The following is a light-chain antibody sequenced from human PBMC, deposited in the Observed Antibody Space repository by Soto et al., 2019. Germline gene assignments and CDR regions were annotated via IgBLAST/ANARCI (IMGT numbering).Light chain of an antibody. Sequence: DIVMTQSPLSLPVTPGEPACISCRSSQSLLQSNGYNYLDWYLQKPGQSPQLLIYLGSNRASGVPDRFSGSGSGTDFTLKISRVEAEDVGVYYCMQALQTPYTFGQGTKLEIK. J-gene: IGKJ2*01. V-gene: IGKV2-28*01. CDR3: MQALQTPYT. CDR1: QSLLQSNGYNY. CDR2: LGS.